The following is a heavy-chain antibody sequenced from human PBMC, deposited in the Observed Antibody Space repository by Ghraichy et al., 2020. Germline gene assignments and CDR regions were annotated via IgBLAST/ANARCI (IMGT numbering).Heavy chain of an antibody. CDR1: GYTFTGYY. D-gene: IGHD6-19*01. CDR3: ARSVRGSSRGQTFDY. Sequence: ASVKVSCKASGYTFTGYYMHWVRQAPGQGLEWMGWINPNSGGTNYAQKFQGWVTMTRDTSISTAYMELSRLRSDDTAVYYCARSVRGSSRGQTFDYWGQGTLVTVSS. V-gene: IGHV1-2*04. CDR2: INPNSGGT. J-gene: IGHJ4*02.